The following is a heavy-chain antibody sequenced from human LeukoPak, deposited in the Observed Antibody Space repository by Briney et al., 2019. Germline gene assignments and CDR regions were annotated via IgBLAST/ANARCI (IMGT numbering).Heavy chain of an antibody. CDR3: ARGPIAAATGGNYYYYYMDV. J-gene: IGHJ6*03. Sequence: SVKVSCKASGFTFTSSAVQWVRQARGQRLEWIGWIVVGSGNTNYAQKFQGRVTITTDESTSTAYMELSSLRSEDTAVYYCARGPIAAATGGNYYYYYMDVWGKGTTVTVSS. D-gene: IGHD6-13*01. CDR1: GFTFTSSA. CDR2: IVVGSGNT. V-gene: IGHV1-58*01.